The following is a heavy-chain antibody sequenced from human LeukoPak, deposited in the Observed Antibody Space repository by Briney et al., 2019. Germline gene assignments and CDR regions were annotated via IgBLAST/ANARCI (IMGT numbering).Heavy chain of an antibody. CDR2: ISSDGSNK. J-gene: IGHJ6*02. D-gene: IGHD3-10*01. Sequence: PGGSLRLSCVASGFTFNIYDMHWVSQAPGKGLEWVAVISSDGSNKYYADSVKGRFTISRDNSKNTLYLQMNSLRAEDTAVYYCARDLRAYYYGSGSSYGMDVWGQGTTVTVSS. CDR1: GFTFNIYD. CDR3: ARDLRAYYYGSGSSYGMDV. V-gene: IGHV3-30*04.